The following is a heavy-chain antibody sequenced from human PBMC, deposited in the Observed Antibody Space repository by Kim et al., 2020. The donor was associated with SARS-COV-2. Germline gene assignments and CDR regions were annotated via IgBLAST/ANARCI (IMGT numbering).Heavy chain of an antibody. CDR3: ARLYDFWSRPNWFDP. J-gene: IGHJ5*02. V-gene: IGHV3-74*01. CDR2: INSDGSST. CDR1: LTFSSYG. Sequence: LTFSSYGMHWVRQAPGKGLVWVSRINSDGSSTSYAESVKGRFTISRDNAKNTLYLQMNSLRAEDTAVYYCARLYDFWSRPNWFDPWGQGTLAT. D-gene: IGHD3-3*01.